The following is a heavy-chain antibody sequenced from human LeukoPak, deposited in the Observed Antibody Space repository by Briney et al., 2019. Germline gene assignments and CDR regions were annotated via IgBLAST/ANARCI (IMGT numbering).Heavy chain of an antibody. CDR3: ARGGSGSYYNPREFDY. Sequence: ASVKVSCKASGHTSTSYAMHWVRQAPGQRLEWMGWINAGNGNTKYSQKFQGRVTITRDTSASTAYMELSSLRSEDTAVYYCARGGSGSYYNPREFDYWGQGTLVTVSS. CDR2: INAGNGNT. D-gene: IGHD3-10*01. V-gene: IGHV1-3*01. J-gene: IGHJ4*02. CDR1: GHTSTSYA.